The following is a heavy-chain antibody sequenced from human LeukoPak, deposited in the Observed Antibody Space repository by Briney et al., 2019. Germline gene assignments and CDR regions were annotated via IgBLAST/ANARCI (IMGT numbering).Heavy chain of an antibody. J-gene: IGHJ4*02. CDR2: IYHSGST. D-gene: IGHD5-12*01. CDR1: GGSISSGGYS. V-gene: IGHV4-30-2*01. CDR3: AGGYSGYDRHAADFDY. Sequence: PSETLSLTCAVSGGSISSGGYSWSWIRQPPGKGLEWIGYIYHSGSTYYNPSLKSRVTISVDRSKNQSSLKLSSVTAADTAVYYCAGGYSGYDRHAADFDYWGQGTLVTVSS.